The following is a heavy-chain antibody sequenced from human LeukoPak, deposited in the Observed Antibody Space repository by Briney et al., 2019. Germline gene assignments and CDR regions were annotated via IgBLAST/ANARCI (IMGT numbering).Heavy chain of an antibody. J-gene: IGHJ4*02. CDR1: GFTFSNYW. D-gene: IGHD3-22*01. Sequence: QPGGSLRLSCAASGFTFSNYWMSWVRQAPGKGLEWVAIIKPDGSDKYYVDSVEGRFTISRDNAKNSLYLQMNSLRAEDTAVYYCAKELYYYDSSGYYPYFDYWGQGTLVTVSS. V-gene: IGHV3-7*03. CDR2: IKPDGSDK. CDR3: AKELYYYDSSGYYPYFDY.